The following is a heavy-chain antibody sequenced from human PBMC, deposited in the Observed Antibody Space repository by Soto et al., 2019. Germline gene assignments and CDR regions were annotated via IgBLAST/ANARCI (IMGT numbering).Heavy chain of an antibody. Sequence: GGSLRLSCTASGFTFSSYSMNWVRQAPGKGLEWVSSISSSSSYIYYADSVKGRFTISRDNAKNSLYLQMNSLRAEDTAVYYCARVERWLPWAPDKYYMDVWGKGTTVTVSS. V-gene: IGHV3-21*01. D-gene: IGHD6-19*01. CDR2: ISSSSSYI. CDR1: GFTFSSYS. J-gene: IGHJ6*03. CDR3: ARVERWLPWAPDKYYMDV.